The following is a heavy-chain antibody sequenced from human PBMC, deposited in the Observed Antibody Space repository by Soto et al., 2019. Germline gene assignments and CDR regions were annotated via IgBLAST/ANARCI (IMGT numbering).Heavy chain of an antibody. J-gene: IGHJ4*02. CDR2: IRTKSYGGTT. D-gene: IGHD3-16*01. V-gene: IGHV3-49*04. Sequence: EVQLVESGGGLVQPGRSLRLSCTASGFTFGDYAMNWVRQAPGKGLEWVGFIRTKSYGGTTEYAASVKGRFTISRDDSESIAYVQSNSLKTEDTAVYYCTRAYVAGSTGAIDHWGQGTLVTVSS. CDR3: TRAYVAGSTGAIDH. CDR1: GFTFGDYA.